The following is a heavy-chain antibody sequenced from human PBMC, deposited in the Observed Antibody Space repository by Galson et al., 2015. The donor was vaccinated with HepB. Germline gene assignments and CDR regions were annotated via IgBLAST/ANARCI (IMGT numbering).Heavy chain of an antibody. CDR1: GYTFTGCY. J-gene: IGHJ1*01. D-gene: IGHD2-21*02. CDR3: AREDCGGDCYIQH. V-gene: IGHV1-2*02. CDR2: INPNSGGT. Sequence: SCKASGYTFTGCYMHWVRQAPGQGLEWMGWINPNSGGTNYAQKFQGRVTMTRDTSISTAYMELSRLRSDDTAVYYCAREDCGGDCYIQHWGQGTLVTVSS.